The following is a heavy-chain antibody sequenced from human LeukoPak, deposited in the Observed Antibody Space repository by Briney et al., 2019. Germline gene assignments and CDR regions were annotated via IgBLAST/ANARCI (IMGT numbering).Heavy chain of an antibody. CDR3: ARGRGWDFDY. CDR1: GFTFSSYS. D-gene: IGHD6-19*01. CDR2: VSSGSSTI. J-gene: IGHJ4*02. Sequence: GGSLRLSCAASGFTFSSYSMNWVRQTPGKGLEWVSYVSSGSSTIYYADSVKGRFTVSRDSAKSSLYLQMNSLRDEDTAVYYCARGRGWDFDYWGQGTLVTVSS. V-gene: IGHV3-48*02.